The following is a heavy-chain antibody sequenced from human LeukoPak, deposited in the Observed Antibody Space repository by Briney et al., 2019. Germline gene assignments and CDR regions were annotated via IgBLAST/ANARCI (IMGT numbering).Heavy chain of an antibody. D-gene: IGHD6-13*01. CDR2: ISYDGSNK. J-gene: IGHJ5*02. V-gene: IGHV3-30-3*01. CDR3: ARGHSYLAGPLWFDP. CDR1: GFTFSSYA. Sequence: GGSLRLSCAASGFTFSSYAMHWVRQAPGKGLEWVAVISYDGSNKYYADSVKGRFTISRDNSKNTLYLQMNSLRAEDTAVYYCARGHSYLAGPLWFDPWGQGTLVTVSS.